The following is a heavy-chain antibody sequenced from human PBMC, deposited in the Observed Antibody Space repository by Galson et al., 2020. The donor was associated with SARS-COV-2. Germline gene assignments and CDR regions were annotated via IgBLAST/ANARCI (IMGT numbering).Heavy chain of an antibody. CDR1: GYTLTELS. Sequence: ASVKVYCKVSGYTLTELSMHWVRQAPGKGLEWMGGFDPEDGETIYAQKFQGRVTMTEDTSTDTAYMELSSLRSEDTAVYYCATLPSPTGAPSIDYWGQGTLVTVSS. CDR2: FDPEDGET. CDR3: ATLPSPTGAPSIDY. D-gene: IGHD2-2*01. J-gene: IGHJ4*02. V-gene: IGHV1-24*01.